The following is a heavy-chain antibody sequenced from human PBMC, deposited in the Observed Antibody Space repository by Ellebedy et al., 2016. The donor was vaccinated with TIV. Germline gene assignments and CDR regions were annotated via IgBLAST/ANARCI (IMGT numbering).Heavy chain of an antibody. CDR3: VRDPGLGNYRPFDY. CDR2: TYYRSKWNN. J-gene: IGHJ4*02. Sequence: SQTLSLTCAISGDSVSSNTAAWNWIRQSPSRGLEWLGRTYYRSKWNNDYAVSVKSRITVNPDTSKNQFSLQLKSVTPEDTAVYYCVRDPGLGNYRPFDYWGQGTPVTVSS. V-gene: IGHV6-1*01. D-gene: IGHD1-7*01. CDR1: GDSVSSNTAA.